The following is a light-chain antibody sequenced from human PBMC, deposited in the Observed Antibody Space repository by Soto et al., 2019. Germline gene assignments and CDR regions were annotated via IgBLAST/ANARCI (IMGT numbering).Light chain of an antibody. CDR3: SSYTGRSTRV. CDR1: SSDFGGYNY. CDR2: GVS. Sequence: QSALTQPASVSGSPGQSITISCTGTSSDFGGYNYVSWYQHHPGKAPKLIIYGVSNRPSGVSNRFSASKSGNTASLTISGLRDEDEADYYCSSYTGRSTRVFGTGTKLTVL. V-gene: IGLV2-14*01. J-gene: IGLJ1*01.